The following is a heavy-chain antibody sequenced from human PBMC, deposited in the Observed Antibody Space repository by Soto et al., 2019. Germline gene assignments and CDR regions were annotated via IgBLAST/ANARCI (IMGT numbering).Heavy chain of an antibody. CDR2: ISGYNANT. D-gene: IGHD3-10*01. V-gene: IGHV1-18*04. CDR1: GYTFTSYG. CDR3: ARGLGSGSVSYYYYGMDV. Sequence: QVQLVQSGAEVKKPGASVKVSCKAFGYTFTSYGISWVRQAPGQGLEWMGWISGYNANTNYAQKLQGRVTMTTDTSTSTAYMELRSLRSDDTAVYYCARGLGSGSVSYYYYGMDVWGQGTTVTVSS. J-gene: IGHJ6*02.